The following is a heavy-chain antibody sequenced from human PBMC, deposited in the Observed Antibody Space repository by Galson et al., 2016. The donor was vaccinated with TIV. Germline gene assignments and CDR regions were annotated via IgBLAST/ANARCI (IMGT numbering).Heavy chain of an antibody. CDR2: ISAYTGNT. Sequence: SCKASGYTFSNFGISWVRQAPGQGPEWMGWISAYTGNTYYIEKFQGRVTMTTDTSASTSHMELRNLRSDDTAVYYCARNLEQGVVVVPSAITNWLYPWGQGTLVTVSA. CDR1: GYTFSNFG. V-gene: IGHV1-18*01. D-gene: IGHD2-2*01. CDR3: ARNLEQGVVVVPSAITNWLYP. J-gene: IGHJ5*02.